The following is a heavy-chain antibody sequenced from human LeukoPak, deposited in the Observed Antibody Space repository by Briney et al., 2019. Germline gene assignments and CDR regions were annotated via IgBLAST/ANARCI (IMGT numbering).Heavy chain of an antibody. CDR2: IYTSGST. CDR3: ARDRGGGSFDY. CDR1: GGSISSGSYH. Sequence: SETLSLTCTVSGGSISSGSYHWSWIRQPAGKGLEWIGRIYTSGSTNYNPSLKSRVTISVDTSKNQFSLKLSSVTAADTAVYYCARDRGGGSFDYWGQGTLVTVSS. V-gene: IGHV4-61*02. J-gene: IGHJ4*02. D-gene: IGHD3-10*01.